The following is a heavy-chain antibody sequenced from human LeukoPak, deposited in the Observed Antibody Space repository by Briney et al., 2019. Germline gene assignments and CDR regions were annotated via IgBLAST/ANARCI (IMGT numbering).Heavy chain of an antibody. CDR1: GGSISRSSYY. CDR2: IYYGGST. Sequence: SETLSLTCTVSGGSISRSSYYWGWIRQPPGKGLEWIGTIYYGGSTYYNPSLKSRVTISVDTSKNQFSLKLGSVTAADTAVYFCARHDSSGPYNAFDIWGQGTMVTVSS. V-gene: IGHV4-39*01. J-gene: IGHJ3*02. D-gene: IGHD3-22*01. CDR3: ARHDSSGPYNAFDI.